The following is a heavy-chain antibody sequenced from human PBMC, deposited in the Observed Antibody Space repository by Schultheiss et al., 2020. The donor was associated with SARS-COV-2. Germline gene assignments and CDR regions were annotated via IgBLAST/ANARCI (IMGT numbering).Heavy chain of an antibody. CDR3: ARDGADILTGYRYYYYGMDV. Sequence: GGSLRLSCAASGFTFSSYAMSWVRQAPGKGLEWVANIKQDGSEKYYVDSVKGRFTISRDNAKNSLYLQMNSLRAEDTAVYYCARDGADILTGYRYYYYGMDVWGQGTTVTVAS. D-gene: IGHD3-9*01. J-gene: IGHJ6*02. CDR1: GFTFSSYA. V-gene: IGHV3-7*03. CDR2: IKQDGSEK.